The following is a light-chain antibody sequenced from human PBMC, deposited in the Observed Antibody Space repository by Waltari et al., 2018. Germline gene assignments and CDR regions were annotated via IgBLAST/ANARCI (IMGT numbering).Light chain of an antibody. CDR2: DVS. Sequence: QSALTQPASVSGSPGQSITISCTRSSSDLGGYSFGSWYQQHPGKAPKPMIYDVSHRPSGVSNRFSGSKSGNTASLTISGLQPEDEADYYCSSYTSIIPPFLFGTGTKVTVL. J-gene: IGLJ1*01. V-gene: IGLV2-14*01. CDR3: SSYTSIIPPFL. CDR1: SSDLGGYSF.